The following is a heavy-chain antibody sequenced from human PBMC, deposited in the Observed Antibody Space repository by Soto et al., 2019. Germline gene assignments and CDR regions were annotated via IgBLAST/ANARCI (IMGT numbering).Heavy chain of an antibody. D-gene: IGHD6-13*01. Sequence: GGSLRLSCAASGFTFSSYGMHWVRQAPGKGLEWVAVIWYDGSNKYYADSVKGRFTISRDNSKNTLYLQMNSLRADDTAVYYCAREGAAAGTSVYFDYWGQGTLVTVSS. V-gene: IGHV3-33*01. CDR3: AREGAAAGTSVYFDY. CDR1: GFTFSSYG. CDR2: IWYDGSNK. J-gene: IGHJ4*02.